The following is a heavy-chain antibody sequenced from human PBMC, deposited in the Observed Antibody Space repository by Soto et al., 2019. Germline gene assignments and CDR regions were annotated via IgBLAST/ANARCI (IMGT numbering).Heavy chain of an antibody. J-gene: IGHJ5*02. CDR1: CYTFTSYG. V-gene: IGHV1-18*01. CDR2: ISAYNGNT. D-gene: IGHD1-7*01. Sequence: ASVQVSCKASCYTFTSYGIIWVRQAPGQGLEWMGWISAYNGNTNYAQKLQGRVTMTADTSTSTAYMELRSLRSDDTAVYYCARDLLITGTSGWFDPWGQGTLVTVSS. CDR3: ARDLLITGTSGWFDP.